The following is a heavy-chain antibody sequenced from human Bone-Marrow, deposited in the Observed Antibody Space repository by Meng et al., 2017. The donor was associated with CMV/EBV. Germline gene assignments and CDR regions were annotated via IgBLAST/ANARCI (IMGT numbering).Heavy chain of an antibody. CDR1: GYTFTGYY. CDR2: INPNSGGT. CDR3: ATGYPGGYYGMDV. D-gene: IGHD1-26*01. J-gene: IGHJ6*02. Sequence: ASVKVSCKASGYTFTGYYMHWVRQDPGQGLEWMGWINPNSGGTNYAQKFQGRVTMTRDTSISTAYMELSRLRSDDTAVYYCATGYPGGYYGMDVWGQGTTVTVSS. V-gene: IGHV1-2*02.